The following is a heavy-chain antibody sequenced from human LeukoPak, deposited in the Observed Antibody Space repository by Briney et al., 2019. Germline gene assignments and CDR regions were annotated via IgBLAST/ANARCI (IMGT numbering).Heavy chain of an antibody. J-gene: IGHJ6*03. CDR2: IHTSGST. CDR3: ARSPYYGSGRVYYMDV. V-gene: IGHV4-61*02. D-gene: IGHD3-10*01. CDR1: GGSITGGSYS. Sequence: SETLSLTCTVSGGSITGGSYSWSWIRQPAEKGLEWIGRIHTSGSTNYNPSLKSRVTISVDTSKNQFSLKLSSVTAADTAVYYCARSPYYGSGRVYYMDVWGKGTTVTISS.